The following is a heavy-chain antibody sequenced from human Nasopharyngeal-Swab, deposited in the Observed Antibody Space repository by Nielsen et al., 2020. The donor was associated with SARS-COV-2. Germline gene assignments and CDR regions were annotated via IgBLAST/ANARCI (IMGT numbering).Heavy chain of an antibody. CDR1: GFTFSSYI. V-gene: IGHV3-48*04. D-gene: IGHD2-2*01. CDR3: AGYCSSTSCSRNYYYYYMDV. J-gene: IGHJ6*03. CDR2: ISSSSSTI. Sequence: GGSLRLSCAASGFTFSSYIMNWVRQAPGKGLEWVSYISSSSSTIYYADSVKGRFTISRDNAKNSLYLQMNSLRAEDTAVYYCAGYCSSTSCSRNYYYYYMDVWGKGTTVTVSS.